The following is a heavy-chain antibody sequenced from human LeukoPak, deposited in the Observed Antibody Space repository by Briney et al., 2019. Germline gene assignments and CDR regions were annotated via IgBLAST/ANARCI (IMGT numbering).Heavy chain of an antibody. V-gene: IGHV1-46*01. CDR1: GYTFTSYY. Sequence: GGSLRLSCAASGYTFTSYYMHWVRQAPGQGLEWMGIINPSGGSTSYAQKFQGRVTMTRDMSTSTVYMELSSLRSEDTAVYYCARDIYPARAMVRGVIIPDYWGQGTLVTVSS. CDR3: ARDIYPARAMVRGVIIPDY. J-gene: IGHJ4*02. CDR2: INPSGGST. D-gene: IGHD3-10*01.